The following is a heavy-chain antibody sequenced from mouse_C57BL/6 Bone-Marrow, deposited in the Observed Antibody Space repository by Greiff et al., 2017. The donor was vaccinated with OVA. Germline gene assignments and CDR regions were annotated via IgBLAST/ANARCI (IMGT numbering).Heavy chain of an antibody. CDR2: ITPNYGTT. Sequence: VQLQQSGPELVKPGASVKISCKASGYSFTDYNMNWVKQSNGTSLEWIGVITPNYGTTSYNPKFTGQATLTVDQSSRTGYMQLNSLTSEDSAVYYCARRANWDYWYFDVWGTGTTVTVAS. J-gene: IGHJ1*03. D-gene: IGHD4-1*01. CDR1: GYSFTDYN. CDR3: ARRANWDYWYFDV. V-gene: IGHV1-39*01.